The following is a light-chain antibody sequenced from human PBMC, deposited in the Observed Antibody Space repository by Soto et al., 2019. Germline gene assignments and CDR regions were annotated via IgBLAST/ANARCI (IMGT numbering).Light chain of an antibody. CDR1: QGISSF. Sequence: AIRMTQSPSSLSASTGDRVTITCRASQGISSFLAWYQQKPGKAPKLLIYAASTLQSGVPSRFSGSGSGTDFNLTISCLQSEDFATYYCQQDYSYPWTFGQGTKVEIK. V-gene: IGKV1-8*01. CDR2: AAS. CDR3: QQDYSYPWT. J-gene: IGKJ1*01.